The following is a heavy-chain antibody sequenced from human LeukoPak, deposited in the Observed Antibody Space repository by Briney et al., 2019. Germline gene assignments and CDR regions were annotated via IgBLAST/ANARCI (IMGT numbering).Heavy chain of an antibody. CDR1: GYTFTSYG. CDR2: ISAYNGNT. D-gene: IGHD2-2*01. CDR3: PRVYCRSTSCYGPYYYYYGMDV. J-gene: IGHJ6*02. Sequence: ASVKVSCKASGYTFTSYGISWVRQAPGQGLEWMGWISAYNGNTNYAQKLQGRVTITTGTSTSTASLELGSLRSDATPVYSCPRVYCRSTSCYGPYYYYYGMDVSGQGTTVTVSS. V-gene: IGHV1-18*01.